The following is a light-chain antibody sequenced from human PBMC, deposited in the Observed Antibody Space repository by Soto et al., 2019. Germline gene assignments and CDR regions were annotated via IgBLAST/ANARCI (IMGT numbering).Light chain of an antibody. CDR3: QQSYSTPLT. CDR2: GAS. CDR1: QSIGTY. Sequence: DIQMTQSPSSLPASVGDRISITCRASQSIGTYLSWYQQKPGKAPKLLIYGASNLQSGVPSRFSGSGSETGFTLTISSLQPEDFATYYCQQSYSTPLTFGGGTKVDIK. V-gene: IGKV1-39*01. J-gene: IGKJ4*01.